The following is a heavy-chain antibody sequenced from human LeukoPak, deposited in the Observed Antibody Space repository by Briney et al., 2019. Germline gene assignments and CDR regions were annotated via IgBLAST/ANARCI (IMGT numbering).Heavy chain of an antibody. J-gene: IGHJ6*02. V-gene: IGHV4-59*01. Sequence: SETLSLTCTVSGGSISSYYWSWIRQPPGKGLEWIGYIYYSGSTNYNPSLKSRVTISVDTSENQFSLKLSSVTAADTAVYYCARGGSGWYGYYYYGMDVWGQGTTVTVSS. CDR1: GGSISSYY. CDR2: IYYSGST. D-gene: IGHD6-19*01. CDR3: ARGGSGWYGYYYYGMDV.